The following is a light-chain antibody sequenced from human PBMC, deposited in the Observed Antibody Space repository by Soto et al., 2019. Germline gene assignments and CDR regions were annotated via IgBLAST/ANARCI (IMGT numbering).Light chain of an antibody. CDR1: QDISNY. J-gene: IGKJ1*01. Sequence: DVQMTQSTSSLSASVGDRVTITCQASQDISNYLNWHQQKPGKAPKLLIYDASNLETGVPSRFSGSGSGTDFTFTISRLEPEDFAVYYCQQYGSSGTFGQGTKVDI. CDR3: QQYGSSGT. CDR2: DAS. V-gene: IGKV1-33*01.